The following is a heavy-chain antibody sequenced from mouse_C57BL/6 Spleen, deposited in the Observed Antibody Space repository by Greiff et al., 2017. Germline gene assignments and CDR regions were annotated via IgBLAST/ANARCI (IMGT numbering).Heavy chain of an antibody. CDR1: GYTFTSYG. J-gene: IGHJ4*01. D-gene: IGHD1-1*01. CDR3: AREGDTVVDYAMDY. CDR2: IYPRSGNT. Sequence: QVQLQQSGAELARPGASVKLSCKASGYTFTSYGISWVKQRTGQGLEWIGEIYPRSGNTYYNEKFKGKATLTEDKSSSTAYMELRSLTSEDSAVYFCAREGDTVVDYAMDYWGQGTSVTVSS. V-gene: IGHV1-81*01.